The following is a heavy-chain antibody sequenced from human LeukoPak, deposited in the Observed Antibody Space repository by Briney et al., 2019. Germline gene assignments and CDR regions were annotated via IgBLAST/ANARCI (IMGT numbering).Heavy chain of an antibody. Sequence: PGGSLRLSCAASGFTFDDYAMHWDRQAPGKGLEWVSLISWDGGSTYYADSVKGRFTISRDNSKNSLYLQMNSLRAEDTALYYCAKAFTRGYSYVYYYMDVWGKGTTVTVSS. V-gene: IGHV3-43D*03. CDR3: AKAFTRGYSYVYYYMDV. J-gene: IGHJ6*03. CDR2: ISWDGGST. D-gene: IGHD5-18*01. CDR1: GFTFDDYA.